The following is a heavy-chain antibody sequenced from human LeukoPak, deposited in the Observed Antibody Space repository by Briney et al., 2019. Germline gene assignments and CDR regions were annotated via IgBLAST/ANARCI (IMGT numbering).Heavy chain of an antibody. CDR2: INPSGGST. CDR1: GYTFTSYY. V-gene: IGHV1-46*01. Sequence: ASVKVSCKASGYTFTSYYMHWVRQAPGQGLEWMGIINPSGGSTSYAQKFQGRVTMTRDTSTSTVYMELSSLRSEDTAVYYCAKDPHMDYYGSGSYHYYYYYMDVWGKGTTVTVSS. CDR3: AKDPHMDYYGSGSYHYYYYYMDV. D-gene: IGHD3-10*01. J-gene: IGHJ6*03.